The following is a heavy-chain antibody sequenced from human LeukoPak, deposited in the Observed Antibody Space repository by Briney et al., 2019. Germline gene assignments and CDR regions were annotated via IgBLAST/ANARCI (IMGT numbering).Heavy chain of an antibody. CDR2: ISSSSSYI. Sequence: PGGSLRLSCAASGFTFSSYSMNWVRQAPGKGLEWVSSISSSSSYIYYADSVKGRFTISRDNAKNSLYLQMNSLRAEDTAVYYCARLLAEYYYDSSGYSRDYWGQGTLVTVSS. CDR3: ARLLAEYYYDSSGYSRDY. D-gene: IGHD3-22*01. J-gene: IGHJ4*02. CDR1: GFTFSSYS. V-gene: IGHV3-21*04.